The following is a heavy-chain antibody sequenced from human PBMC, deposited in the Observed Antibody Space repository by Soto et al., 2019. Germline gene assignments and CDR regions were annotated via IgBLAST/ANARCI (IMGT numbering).Heavy chain of an antibody. CDR1: GYRFETYA. Sequence: QVQLVQSGGEVKKPGASVKVSCKSSGYRFETYAMNWVRQAPGQGLEWMGWTSSYNTDTFYADKFQDRVSMTTDTSTGTAYMELRSLSSDDTAVYYCARGHGVIFGAMDVWGQGTAVTVSS. CDR3: ARGHGVIFGAMDV. V-gene: IGHV1-18*01. CDR2: TSSYNTDT. J-gene: IGHJ6*02. D-gene: IGHD3-3*01.